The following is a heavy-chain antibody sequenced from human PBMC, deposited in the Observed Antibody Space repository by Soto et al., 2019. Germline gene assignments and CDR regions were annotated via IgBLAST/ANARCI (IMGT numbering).Heavy chain of an antibody. V-gene: IGHV3-9*01. CDR1: GLTFDNYA. J-gene: IGHJ4*02. CDR3: ARAPQYWSNTNCRAYFDY. CDR2: ISWNSPNT. D-gene: IGHD2-2*01. Sequence: EVQLVESGGGLVHPGRSLRLSCAAAGLTFDNYAMHWVRQAPGKGLEWVSSISWNSPNTDYSGSVKGRFIISRNSAKNSLYLHMNSLRAEDTALYYCARAPQYWSNTNCRAYFDYWGQGTLVTVSS.